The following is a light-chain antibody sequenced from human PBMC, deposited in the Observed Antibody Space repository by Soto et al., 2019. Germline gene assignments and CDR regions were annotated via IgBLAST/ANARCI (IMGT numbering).Light chain of an antibody. J-gene: IGLJ2*01. Sequence: QSVLTQPASVSGSPGQSITISCTGTSSDVGGYNYVSWYQQHPGKAPKLMIYDVSNRPSGVSNRFSGSKSGNTASLTISGXXXXXXXXXYCSSYTSSIGVFGGGTKLTVL. V-gene: IGLV2-14*01. CDR1: SSDVGGYNY. CDR2: DVS. CDR3: SSYTSSIGV.